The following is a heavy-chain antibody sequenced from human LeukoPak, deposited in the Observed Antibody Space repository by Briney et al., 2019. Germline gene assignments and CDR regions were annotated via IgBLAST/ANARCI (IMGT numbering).Heavy chain of an antibody. V-gene: IGHV3-23*01. CDR3: ARCGGDTCYSRPPDQ. J-gene: IGHJ4*02. CDR1: GFTLRNYG. D-gene: IGHD2-21*01. Sequence: GGSLRLSCVASGFTLRNYGMSWVRQAPGKGLEWASAIVDNGGSTRYADPVKGRFTISRDNSANMLFLQMSSLRAGDTAIYYCARCGGDTCYSRPPDQWGQGTLVTVSS. CDR2: IVDNGGST.